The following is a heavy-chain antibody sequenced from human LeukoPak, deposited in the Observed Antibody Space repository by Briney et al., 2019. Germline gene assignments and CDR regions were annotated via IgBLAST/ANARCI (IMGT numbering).Heavy chain of an antibody. Sequence: SETLSLTCTVSGGSISSSSYYWGWIRQPPGKGLEWIGSIYYSGSTYYNPSLKSRVTIPVDTSKNQFSLKLSSVTAADTAVYYCARVWARPDIVATIGPRKKHNWFDPWGQGTLVTVSS. J-gene: IGHJ5*02. D-gene: IGHD5-12*01. CDR3: ARVWARPDIVATIGPRKKHNWFDP. CDR2: IYYSGST. CDR1: GGSISSSSYY. V-gene: IGHV4-39*01.